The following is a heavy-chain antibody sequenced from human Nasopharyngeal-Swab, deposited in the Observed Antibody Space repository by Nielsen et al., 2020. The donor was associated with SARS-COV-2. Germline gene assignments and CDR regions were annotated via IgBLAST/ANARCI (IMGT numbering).Heavy chain of an antibody. CDR1: GFIFSESA. Sequence: GESLKISCAASGFIFSESAMHWVRQASGKGLEWVGRIGDKAHNYATTYGASMKGRFTISRDDSSSTAFLQMDSLKTEDTALYYCTTDFYFDYWGQGALVTVSS. V-gene: IGHV3-73*01. CDR2: IGDKAHNYAT. J-gene: IGHJ4*02. CDR3: TTDFYFDY.